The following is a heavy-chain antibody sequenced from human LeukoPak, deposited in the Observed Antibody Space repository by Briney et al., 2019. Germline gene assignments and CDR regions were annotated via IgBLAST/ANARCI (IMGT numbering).Heavy chain of an antibody. J-gene: IGHJ4*02. CDR3: ARAGQGDFWSGLRHFDY. D-gene: IGHD3-3*01. CDR1: GGSINSTTW. V-gene: IGHV4-4*02. Sequence: SGTLSLTCAVSGGSINSTTWWSWVRQPPGKGLEWIGEIYHTGGTNYNPSLKSRVTISVDKSKNQFSLKLTSVTAADTAVYYCARAGQGDFWSGLRHFDYWGQGTLVTVSS. CDR2: IYHTGGT.